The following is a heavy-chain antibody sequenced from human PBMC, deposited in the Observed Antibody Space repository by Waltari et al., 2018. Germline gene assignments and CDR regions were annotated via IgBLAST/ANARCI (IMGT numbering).Heavy chain of an antibody. CDR3: ARDLGWAREFFDF. CDR1: GDSVSSNIAA. CDR2: AKFRSKWYR. Sequence: QVQLQQSGPGLVKPSQTLSLTCAISGDSVSSNIAAWNWVRQSPSRGLGWLGRAKFRSKWYRDYSLAVQRRVNINPVNSTNQFSLQLNSVTPEDTAVYYCARDLGWAREFFDFWGQGTLVTVSS. V-gene: IGHV6-1*01. J-gene: IGHJ4*02. D-gene: IGHD3-10*01.